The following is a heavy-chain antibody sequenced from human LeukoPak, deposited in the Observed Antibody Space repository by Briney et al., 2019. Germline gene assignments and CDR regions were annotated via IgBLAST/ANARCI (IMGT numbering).Heavy chain of an antibody. Sequence: PGGSLRLSCAASGFTFSSYWMHWVRQAPGKGLVWASRINSDGSSTSYADSVKGRFTISRDNAKNTLYLQMNSLRAEDTAVYYCARDMKVQGVTPWAFDIWGQGTMVTVSS. V-gene: IGHV3-74*01. CDR3: ARDMKVQGVTPWAFDI. CDR2: INSDGSST. D-gene: IGHD3-10*01. J-gene: IGHJ3*02. CDR1: GFTFSSYW.